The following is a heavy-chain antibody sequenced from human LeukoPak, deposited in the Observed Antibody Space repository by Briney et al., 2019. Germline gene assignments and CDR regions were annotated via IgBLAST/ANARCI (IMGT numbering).Heavy chain of an antibody. V-gene: IGHV3-11*01. J-gene: IGHJ3*02. Sequence: GGSLRLSCAASGFTFSDYYMSWIRQAPGKGLEWVSYISSSGSTIYYADSVKGRFTISRDNAKNSLNLQLDSLRAEDTAVYYCARDRSSAFDIWGQGTMVTVSS. CDR1: GFTFSDYY. CDR2: ISSSGSTI. CDR3: ARDRSSAFDI.